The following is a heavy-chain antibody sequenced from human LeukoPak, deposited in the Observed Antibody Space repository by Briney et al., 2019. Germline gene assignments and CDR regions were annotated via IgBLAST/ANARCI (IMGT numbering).Heavy chain of an antibody. J-gene: IGHJ4*02. CDR1: GFTFSNAW. D-gene: IGHD2-21*01. Sequence: PGGSLRLSCAASGFTFSNAWMSWVRQAPGKGLEWVGRIKSKTDGGTTDYAAPVKGRFTISRDDSKNTLYLQMNSLKTEDTAVYYCTSTYCGGDCYSGNWGQGTLVTVSS. CDR3: TSTYCGGDCYSGN. CDR2: IKSKTDGGTT. V-gene: IGHV3-15*01.